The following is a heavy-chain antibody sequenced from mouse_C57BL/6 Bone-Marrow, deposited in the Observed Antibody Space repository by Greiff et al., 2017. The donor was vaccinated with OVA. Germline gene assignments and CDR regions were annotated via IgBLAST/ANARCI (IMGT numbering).Heavy chain of an antibody. Sequence: QVQLQQPGAELVKPGASVKLSCKASGYTFTSYWMQWVKQRPGQGLEWIGEIDPSDSYTKYDQKFKGKATLTVDTSSSTAYMQLSSLTSEYSAVYYCAWGSIYYDYDGFADWGQGTLVTVSA. D-gene: IGHD2-4*01. CDR1: GYTFTSYW. CDR3: AWGSIYYDYDGFAD. CDR2: IDPSDSYT. J-gene: IGHJ3*01. V-gene: IGHV1-50*01.